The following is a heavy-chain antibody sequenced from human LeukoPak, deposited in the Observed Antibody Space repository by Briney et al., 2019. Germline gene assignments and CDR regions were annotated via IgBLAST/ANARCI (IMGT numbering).Heavy chain of an antibody. J-gene: IGHJ5*02. CDR2: IYYSGGT. CDR3: ARDRYFDSPSWFDP. D-gene: IGHD3-9*01. V-gene: IGHV4-30-4*01. Sequence: SETLSLTCTVSGGSISSGDYYWSWIRQPPGKGLEWIGYIYYSGGTYYNPSLKSRVTISVDTCKNQFSLKLSSVTAADTAVYYCARDRYFDSPSWFDPWGQGTLVTVSS. CDR1: GGSISSGDYY.